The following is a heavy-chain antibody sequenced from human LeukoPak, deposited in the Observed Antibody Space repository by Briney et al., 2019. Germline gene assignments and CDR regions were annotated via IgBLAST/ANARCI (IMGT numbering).Heavy chain of an antibody. J-gene: IGHJ4*02. D-gene: IGHD3-10*01. Sequence: GGSLRLSCAASGFTVSSNYMSWVRQAPGKGLEWVAVIYSSGNTKYADSVKGRFTISRDNSKNTLYLQMNSLRAEDTAVYYCAKVWVTMVRGAIPDDYWGQGTLVTVSS. CDR1: GFTVSSNY. CDR3: AKVWVTMVRGAIPDDY. V-gene: IGHV3-66*03. CDR2: IYSSGNT.